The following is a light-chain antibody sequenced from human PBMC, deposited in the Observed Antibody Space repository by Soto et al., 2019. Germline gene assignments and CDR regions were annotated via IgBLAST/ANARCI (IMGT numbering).Light chain of an antibody. J-gene: IGKJ4*01. CDR1: QSVATY. Sequence: EIVLTQSPATLSLSPGERATLSCRASQSVATYLAWYQLKPGQAPRLLIYDAYNRAPGIPARFSGSGSGTDFTLTISSLEPEDFAVYYCQQRSNRPPLTFGGGTKVEVK. CDR2: DAY. CDR3: QQRSNRPPLT. V-gene: IGKV3-11*01.